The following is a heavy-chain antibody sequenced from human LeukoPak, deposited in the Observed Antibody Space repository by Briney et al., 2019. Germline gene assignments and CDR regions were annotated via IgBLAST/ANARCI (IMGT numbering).Heavy chain of an antibody. CDR3: AKDIVRFGELSPYYFDY. V-gene: IGHV3-23*01. D-gene: IGHD3-10*01. J-gene: IGHJ4*02. CDR1: GFTFSSYA. Sequence: GGSLRLSCAASGFTFSSYAMSWVRQAPGKGLEWVSAISGSGGSTYYADSVKGRFTISRDNSRNTLHLQMNSLRAEDTAVYYCAKDIVRFGELSPYYFDYWGQGTLVTVSS. CDR2: ISGSGGST.